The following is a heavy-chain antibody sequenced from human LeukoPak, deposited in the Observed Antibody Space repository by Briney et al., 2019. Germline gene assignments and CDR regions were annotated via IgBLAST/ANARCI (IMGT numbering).Heavy chain of an antibody. CDR2: IYYSGST. CDR3: AREQQLVQVFDY. J-gene: IGHJ4*02. CDR1: GGSISSGSYY. D-gene: IGHD6-13*01. V-gene: IGHV4-61*10. Sequence: SETLSLTCTVSGGSISSGSYYWSWIRQPAGKGLEWIGYIYYSGSTYYNPSLKSRVTISVDTSKNQFSLKLSSVTAADTAVYYCAREQQLVQVFDYWGQGTLVTVSP.